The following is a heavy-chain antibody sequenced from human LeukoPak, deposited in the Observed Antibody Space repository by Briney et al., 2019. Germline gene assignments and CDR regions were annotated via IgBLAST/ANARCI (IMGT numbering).Heavy chain of an antibody. V-gene: IGHV4-30-4*01. CDR3: ARDGDYYDSSYSFDY. D-gene: IGHD3-22*01. Sequence: NPSETLSLTCTVSGGSISSGDYYWSWIRQPPGKGLEWIGYIYYSGSTYYNPSLRSRITISVDTSKNQFSLKLSSVTAADTAVYYCARDGDYYDSSYSFDYWGQGTLVTVSS. CDR2: IYYSGST. CDR1: GGSISSGDYY. J-gene: IGHJ4*02.